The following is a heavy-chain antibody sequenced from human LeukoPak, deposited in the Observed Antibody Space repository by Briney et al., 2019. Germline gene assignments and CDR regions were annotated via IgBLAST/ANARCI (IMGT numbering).Heavy chain of an antibody. V-gene: IGHV4-39*07. CDR2: IYYSGST. J-gene: IGHJ4*02. D-gene: IGHD3-3*01. Sequence: PSETLSLTCTVSGGSISSSSYYWGWIRQPPGKGLEWIGSIYYSGSTYYNPSLKSRVTISVDTSKNQFSLKLSSVTAADTAVYYCARVWDFWSGYPHSDLTYYFDYWGQGTLVTVSS. CDR1: GGSISSSSYY. CDR3: ARVWDFWSGYPHSDLTYYFDY.